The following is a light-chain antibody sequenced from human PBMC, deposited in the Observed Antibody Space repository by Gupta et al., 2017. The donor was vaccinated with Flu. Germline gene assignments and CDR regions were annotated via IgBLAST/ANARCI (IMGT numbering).Light chain of an antibody. CDR1: RSNIGRNT. CDR2: SNN. V-gene: IGLV1-44*01. J-gene: IGLJ3*02. CDR3: ATWDDNRNVWL. Sequence: QSVLTQPPSVSGTPGQGVSISCSGSRSNIGRNTVNWYQQFPGPAPRLLINSNNQRPSVVPDRFSGSKSGTSATLTISGLQAEDEADYYCATWDDNRNVWLFGGGTKLTVL.